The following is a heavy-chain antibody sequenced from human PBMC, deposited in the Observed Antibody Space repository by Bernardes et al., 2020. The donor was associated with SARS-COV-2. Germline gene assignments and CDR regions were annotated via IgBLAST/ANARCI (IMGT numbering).Heavy chain of an antibody. CDR2: ISTTSTTM. CDR3: ARGQLGGAP. CDR1: GFILSSSG. J-gene: IGHJ5*02. Sequence: GGSLRLSCAASGFILSSSGMNWVRKAPGKAPEWIAYISTTSTTMEYADAVRGRFTISRDNGKNSLYLQMTGLRDEDTAVYYCARGQLGGAPLGQGTLVTVSS. V-gene: IGHV3-48*02. D-gene: IGHD1-1*01.